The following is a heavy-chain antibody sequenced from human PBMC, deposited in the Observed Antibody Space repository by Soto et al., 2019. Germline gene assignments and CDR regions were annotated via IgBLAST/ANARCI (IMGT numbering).Heavy chain of an antibody. CDR2: IYYSGST. CDR3: ARDVVTTLWNWSDL. CDR1: GGSISSYY. V-gene: IGHV4-59*01. J-gene: IGHJ5*02. D-gene: IGHD2-21*02. Sequence: SETLSLTCTVSGGSISSYYWSWIRQPPGKGLEWIGYIYYSGSTNYNPSLKSRVTISVDTSKNQFSLKLSSVTAADTAVYYCARDVVTTLWNWSDLWGQGTLVTVSS.